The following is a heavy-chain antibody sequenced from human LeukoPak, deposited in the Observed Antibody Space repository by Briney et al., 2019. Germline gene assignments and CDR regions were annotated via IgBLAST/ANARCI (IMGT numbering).Heavy chain of an antibody. Sequence: GGSLRLSCAASGFSFSTYAMSWVRQAPGKGLEWVSGVNGNGGSTSYADSVKGRFTIFRDNSKNTVYLQMSSLRVEDTAVYYCAKSLYGGCDYWGQGTVVTVSS. CDR2: VNGNGGST. CDR1: GFSFSTYA. D-gene: IGHD3-16*02. V-gene: IGHV3-23*01. J-gene: IGHJ4*02. CDR3: AKSLYGGCDY.